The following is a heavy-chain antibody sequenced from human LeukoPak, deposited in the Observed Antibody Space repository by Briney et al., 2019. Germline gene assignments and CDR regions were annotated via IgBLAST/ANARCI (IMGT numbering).Heavy chain of an antibody. V-gene: IGHV1-69*01. D-gene: IGHD2-2*01. Sequence: GSSVKVSCKASGGTFSSYAISWVRQAPGQGLEWMGGIIPIFGTANYAQKFQGRVTITADESTSTAYMELSSLRSEDTAVYYCARGGGHCSSTSCYAFDYWGQGTLVTVSS. J-gene: IGHJ4*02. CDR1: GGTFSSYA. CDR2: IIPIFGTA. CDR3: ARGGGHCSSTSCYAFDY.